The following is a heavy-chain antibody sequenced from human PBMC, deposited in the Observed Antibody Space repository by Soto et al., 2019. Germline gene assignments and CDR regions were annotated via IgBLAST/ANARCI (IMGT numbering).Heavy chain of an antibody. CDR3: ARAPAWCSGGSCPIDY. V-gene: IGHV1-69*01. D-gene: IGHD2-15*01. J-gene: IGHJ4*02. CDR2: VIPIFGTA. CDR1: GGTFSSYA. Sequence: QVQLVQSGAEVKKTGSSVKVSCKASGGTFSSYAISWVRQAPGQGLEWMGGVIPIFGTANYAQKFQGRVTITADESTSTAYMELSSLRSEDTAVYYCARAPAWCSGGSCPIDYWGQGTLVTVSS.